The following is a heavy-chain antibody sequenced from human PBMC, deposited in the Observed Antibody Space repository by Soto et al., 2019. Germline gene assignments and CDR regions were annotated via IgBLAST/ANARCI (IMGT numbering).Heavy chain of an antibody. CDR3: AILRDF. Sequence: PGGSLRLSCAASGFTFSSYWMNWVRQAPGKGLEWVASINQDGREKIYVDSVKGRFTISRDNAKNSLYLQMNSLRAEDTAVYYCAILRDFWGQGTLVTVSS. J-gene: IGHJ4*02. CDR1: GFTFSSYW. CDR2: INQDGREK. V-gene: IGHV3-7*01.